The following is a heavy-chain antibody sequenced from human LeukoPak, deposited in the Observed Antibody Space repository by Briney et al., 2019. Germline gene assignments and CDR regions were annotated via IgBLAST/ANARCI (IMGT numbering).Heavy chain of an antibody. D-gene: IGHD2-15*01. V-gene: IGHV4-4*07. J-gene: IGHJ5*02. CDR3: AVVVAAIGNWFDP. Sequence: PSETLSLTCTVSGGSISSYYWSWIRQPAGKGLEWIGRIHTSGSTNYNLSLKSRVTMSVDTSKNQFSLKLSSVTAADTAVYYCAVVVAAIGNWFDPWGQGTLVTVSS. CDR2: IHTSGST. CDR1: GGSISSYY.